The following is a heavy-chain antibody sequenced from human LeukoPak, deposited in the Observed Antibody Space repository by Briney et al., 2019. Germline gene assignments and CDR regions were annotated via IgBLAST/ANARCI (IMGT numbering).Heavy chain of an antibody. CDR2: ISSSSSYI. CDR1: GFTFSDYY. D-gene: IGHD3-3*01. Sequence: PGGSLRLSCAASGFTFSDYYMSWIRQAPGKGLEWVSSISSSSSYIYYADSVKGRFTISRDNAKNSLYLQMNSLRAEDTAVYYCARDYDFWSGRNYYFDYWGQGTLVTVSS. V-gene: IGHV3-11*06. J-gene: IGHJ4*02. CDR3: ARDYDFWSGRNYYFDY.